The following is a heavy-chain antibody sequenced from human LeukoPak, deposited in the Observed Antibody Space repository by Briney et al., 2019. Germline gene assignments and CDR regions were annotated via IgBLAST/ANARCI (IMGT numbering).Heavy chain of an antibody. CDR1: GYSISSGYY. J-gene: IGHJ5*02. D-gene: IGHD2-15*01. CDR3: APGRLQPFLRWFDP. Sequence: SETLSLTCTVSGYSISSGYYWGWIRPPPGKGLEWIGIIYHSGSTYYNPSLKSRVTISVDTSKNQFSLKLSAVTAADTAVYYCAPGRLQPFLRWFDPWGQGTLVTVSS. CDR2: IYHSGST. V-gene: IGHV4-38-2*02.